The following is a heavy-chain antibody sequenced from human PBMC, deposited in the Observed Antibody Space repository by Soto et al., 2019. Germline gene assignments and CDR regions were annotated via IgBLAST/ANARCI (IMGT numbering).Heavy chain of an antibody. V-gene: IGHV4-31*03. CDR2: TYYSGST. J-gene: IGHJ5*02. D-gene: IGHD6-25*01. CDR3: AIEAAVILNWGAP. CDR1: GGSISSGGYC. Sequence: QVHLQESGPGLVEPSQTLSLTCTVSGGSISSGGYCWSWIRQHPGRGLEWIGDTYYSGSTHYNPTITSRVTISVDTAKNQFSLKLSSVTAAVTAVYYCAIEAAVILNWGAPWGQGTLVTVSS.